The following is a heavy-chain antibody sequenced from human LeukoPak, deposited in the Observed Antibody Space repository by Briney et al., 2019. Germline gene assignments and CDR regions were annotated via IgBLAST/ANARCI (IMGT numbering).Heavy chain of an antibody. J-gene: IGHJ4*02. D-gene: IGHD1-26*01. CDR3: AKDLLPVGASNYYFDY. Sequence: PGGSLRLSCAASGFTFSGYAMNWVRQAPGKGLEWVSSLSGSGGATYYADSVKGRFSISRDNSKNTLYLQMNSLRVDDTAVYYCAKDLLPVGASNYYFDYWGQGTLVTVSS. CDR2: LSGSGGAT. V-gene: IGHV3-23*01. CDR1: GFTFSGYA.